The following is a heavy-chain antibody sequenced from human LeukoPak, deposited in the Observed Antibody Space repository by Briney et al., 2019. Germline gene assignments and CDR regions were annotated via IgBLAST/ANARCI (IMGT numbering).Heavy chain of an antibody. Sequence: SETLSLTCTVSGGSISSYYWSWIRQPAGKGLEWIGRIHTSGSTNYNPSLKSRVTMSVDTSKNQFSLKLSSVTAEDTAVYYCARVKASKKYSSGWYYFDYWGQGTLVTVSS. J-gene: IGHJ4*02. CDR1: GGSISSYY. D-gene: IGHD6-19*01. V-gene: IGHV4-4*07. CDR2: IHTSGST. CDR3: ARVKASKKYSSGWYYFDY.